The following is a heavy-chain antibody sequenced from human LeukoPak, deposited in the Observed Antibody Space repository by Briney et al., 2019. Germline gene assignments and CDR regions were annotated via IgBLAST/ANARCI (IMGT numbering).Heavy chain of an antibody. V-gene: IGHV4-30-4*01. J-gene: IGHJ4*02. D-gene: IGHD3-16*01. CDR3: ARGPRLWGGYKPPFDY. Sequence: PSETLSLTCTVSGGSISSGDYYWSWIRQPPGKGLEWIGYIYYSGSTYYNPSLKSRVTISVDTSKNQFSLKLSSVTAADTAVYYCARGPRLWGGYKPPFDYWGQGTLVTVSS. CDR1: GGSISSGDYY. CDR2: IYYSGST.